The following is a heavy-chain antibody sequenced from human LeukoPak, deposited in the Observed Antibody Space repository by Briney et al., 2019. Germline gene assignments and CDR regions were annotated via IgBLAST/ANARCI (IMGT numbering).Heavy chain of an antibody. Sequence: PSQTLSLTCTVSGGSISSGSYYWSWIRQPAGKGLEWIGRIYTSGSTNYNPSLKSRVTISVDTSKNQFSLKLGSVTAVDTAVYYCARGGSTSFGGFDPWGQGTLVTVSS. CDR2: IYTSGST. D-gene: IGHD2-2*01. V-gene: IGHV4-61*02. CDR3: ARGGSTSFGGFDP. J-gene: IGHJ5*02. CDR1: GGSISSGSYY.